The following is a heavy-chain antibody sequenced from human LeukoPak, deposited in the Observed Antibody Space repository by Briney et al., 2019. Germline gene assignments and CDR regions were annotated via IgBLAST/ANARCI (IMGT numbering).Heavy chain of an antibody. D-gene: IGHD2-2*02. CDR2: ITGSGGST. V-gene: IGHV3-23*01. Sequence: GGSLRLSCAASGFTLSNYGLSWVRQAPGKGLEWVSGITGSGGSTYYADSVKGRFTISRDNSKNTLYVQMNSLRVEDTALYYCVRDHDPGAAIAYWGQGTLVTVSS. CDR1: GFTLSNYG. CDR3: VRDHDPGAAIAY. J-gene: IGHJ4*02.